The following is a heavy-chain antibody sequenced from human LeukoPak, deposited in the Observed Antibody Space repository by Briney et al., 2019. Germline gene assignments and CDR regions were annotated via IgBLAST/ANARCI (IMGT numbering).Heavy chain of an antibody. Sequence: GESLKISCKGSGYSFTSYWIGWVCQMPGKGLEWMGIIYPGDSDTRYSPSFQGQVTISADKSISTAYLQWSSLKASDTAMYYCARQSVWYYYDSSGAHPAIDYWGQGTLVTVSS. J-gene: IGHJ4*02. CDR3: ARQSVWYYYDSSGAHPAIDY. CDR2: IYPGDSDT. V-gene: IGHV5-51*01. CDR1: GYSFTSYW. D-gene: IGHD3-22*01.